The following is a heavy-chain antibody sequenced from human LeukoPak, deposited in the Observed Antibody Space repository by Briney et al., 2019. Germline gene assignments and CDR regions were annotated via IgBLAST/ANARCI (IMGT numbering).Heavy chain of an antibody. CDR3: ARAKFENSGSYDYVFDH. J-gene: IGHJ4*02. D-gene: IGHD3-22*01. V-gene: IGHV4-34*01. CDR2: INHSGST. Sequence: PSETLSLTCAVYGGSFSGYYWSWIRQPPGKGLEWIGEINHSGSTNYNPSLKSRVTISVDTSRNQLSLILRSVTAADTAIYYCARAKFENSGSYDYVFDHWGQGTLVTVSS. CDR1: GGSFSGYY.